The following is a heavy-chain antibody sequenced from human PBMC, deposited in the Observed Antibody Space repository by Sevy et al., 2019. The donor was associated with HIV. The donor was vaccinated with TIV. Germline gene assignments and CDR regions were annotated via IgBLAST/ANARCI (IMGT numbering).Heavy chain of an antibody. Sequence: ETLSLTCGVSGGSIRRDNWWTWVRQAPGKGLEWVGNIKPDGSERYYVDSVKGRFTISRDNARNSLYLQMNSLRAEDTAVYYCARYSSGWYYYFDYWGQGTLVTVSS. CDR2: IKPDGSER. V-gene: IGHV3-7*01. J-gene: IGHJ4*02. CDR1: GGSIRRDNW. D-gene: IGHD6-19*01. CDR3: ARYSSGWYYYFDY.